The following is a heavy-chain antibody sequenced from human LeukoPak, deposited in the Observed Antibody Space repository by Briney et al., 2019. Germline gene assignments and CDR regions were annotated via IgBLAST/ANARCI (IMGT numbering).Heavy chain of an antibody. CDR1: GGSISSSNW. J-gene: IGHJ4*02. CDR2: IYHSGST. V-gene: IGHV4-4*02. CDR3: ARENYYRSGSPFDY. Sequence: SGTLSLTCAVSGGSISSSNWWSWVRQPPGKGLEWIGEIYHSGSTNYNPSLKSRVTISVDTSKNQFSLKLSSVTAADTAVYYCARENYYRSGSPFDYWGQGTLVTVSS. D-gene: IGHD3-10*01.